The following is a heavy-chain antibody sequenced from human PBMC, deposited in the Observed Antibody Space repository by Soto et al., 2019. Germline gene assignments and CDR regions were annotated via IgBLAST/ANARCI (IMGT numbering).Heavy chain of an antibody. J-gene: IGHJ5*02. D-gene: IGHD3-22*01. CDR1: GYTFTSHG. Sequence: ASVKVSCKASGYTFTSHGLSWVRPAPGQGLEWMGWLSAYNGNTNYAQKLQGRVTMTTDTSTSTAYMELRSLRSDDTAVYYCARDYYDSSGYYTNWFDPWGQGTLVTVSS. CDR3: ARDYYDSSGYYTNWFDP. CDR2: LSAYNGNT. V-gene: IGHV1-18*04.